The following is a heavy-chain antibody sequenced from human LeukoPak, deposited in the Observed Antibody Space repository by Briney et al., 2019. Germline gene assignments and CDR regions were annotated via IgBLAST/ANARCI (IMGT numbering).Heavy chain of an antibody. J-gene: IGHJ5*02. D-gene: IGHD1-26*01. Sequence: NPSETLSLTCTVSGGSISSSSYYWGWIRQPPGKGLEWIGSIYYSGGTYYNPSLKSRVTISVDTSKNQFSLKLSSVTAADTAVYYCARDTYSGSYGGWFDPWGQGTLVTVSS. V-gene: IGHV4-39*07. CDR3: ARDTYSGSYGGWFDP. CDR2: IYYSGGT. CDR1: GGSISSSSYY.